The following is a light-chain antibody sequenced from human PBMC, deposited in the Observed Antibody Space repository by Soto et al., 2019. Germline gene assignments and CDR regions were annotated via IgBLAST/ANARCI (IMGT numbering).Light chain of an antibody. Sequence: EILLTQSPGTLSLSPGERATLSCRASQSVRNSYLAWYQQKPGQAPRLVIYGASGRATGIPDRFSGSGSGTDFTLTISRLEPEDFAVYYCQQYGSSPYTFGQGTKLEI. CDR2: GAS. CDR3: QQYGSSPYT. V-gene: IGKV3-20*01. CDR1: QSVRNSY. J-gene: IGKJ2*01.